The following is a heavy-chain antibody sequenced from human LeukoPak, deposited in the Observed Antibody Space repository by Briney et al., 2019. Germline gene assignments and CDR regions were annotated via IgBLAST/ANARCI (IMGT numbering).Heavy chain of an antibody. J-gene: IGHJ3*02. CDR1: GDSMNSHY. D-gene: IGHD3-22*01. CDR2: IYYSGST. Sequence: SETLSLTCTVSGDSMNSHYWSWIRQPPGKGLEWIGYIYYSGSTSYNASLRNRVTILVDTSKNQFSLKLSSVTAADTAVYYCARGPLDYYESSGQYSDAFDIWGQGTVVIVSS. CDR3: ARGPLDYYESSGQYSDAFDI. V-gene: IGHV4-59*11.